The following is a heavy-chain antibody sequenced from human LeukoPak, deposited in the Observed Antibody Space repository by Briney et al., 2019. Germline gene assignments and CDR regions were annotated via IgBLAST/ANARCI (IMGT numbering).Heavy chain of an antibody. CDR1: GFTFSTYA. V-gene: IGHV3-23*01. CDR3: AKSAYYDASGYYREYYFDY. CDR2: ISGSGGST. Sequence: GGSLRLSCEDSGFTFSTYAMTWVRQAPGKGLEWVSGISGSGGSTYYADSVKGRFTISRDNSKNTLYLQMNSLRAEDTAVYYCAKSAYYDASGYYREYYFDYWGQGTLVTVSS. J-gene: IGHJ4*02. D-gene: IGHD3-22*01.